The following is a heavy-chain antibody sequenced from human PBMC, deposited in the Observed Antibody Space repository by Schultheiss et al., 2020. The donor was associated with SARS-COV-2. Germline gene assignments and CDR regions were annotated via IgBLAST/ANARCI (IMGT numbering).Heavy chain of an antibody. V-gene: IGHV1-18*04. CDR1: GYTFTSYG. CDR2: INPNSGGT. J-gene: IGHJ4*02. CDR3: ARDSGHDYDIAAFGDY. D-gene: IGHD6-6*01. Sequence: ASVKVSCKASGYTFTSYGISWVRQAPGQGLEWMGWINPNSGGTNYAQKFQGRVTMTTDTSTSTAYMELRSLRSEDTAVYYCARDSGHDYDIAAFGDYWGQETLVTVSS.